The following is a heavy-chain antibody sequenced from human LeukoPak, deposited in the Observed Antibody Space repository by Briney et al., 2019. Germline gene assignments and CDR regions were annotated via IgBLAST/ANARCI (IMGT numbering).Heavy chain of an antibody. D-gene: IGHD4-17*01. V-gene: IGHV4-59*08. Sequence: SETLSLTCTVSGAPLNNYYWNWVRQPPGKELEWIGNVDYSGSTRYNPSLKSRATMSLDSSKNQFSLRLTSVTAADMAVYYCAMQVGIYGDYNNWFDPWGQGARVTVST. CDR3: AMQVGIYGDYNNWFDP. J-gene: IGHJ5*02. CDR2: VDYSGST. CDR1: GAPLNNYY.